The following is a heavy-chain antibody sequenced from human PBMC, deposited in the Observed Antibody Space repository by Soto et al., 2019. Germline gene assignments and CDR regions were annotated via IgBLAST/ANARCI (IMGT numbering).Heavy chain of an antibody. CDR3: VPLCRYCSTTTPS. J-gene: IGHJ4*02. CDR1: GFTFSTYA. CDR2: ISGNGGDYT. D-gene: IGHD2-2*01. V-gene: IGHV3-23*01. Sequence: EVQLLESGGGLVQPGGSLRLSCAASGFTFSTYAMSWVRQAPRKGLEWVSAISGNGGDYTYYADSVKGRFTISRDNSKNTLYLQMNSLRAEDAAVYYCVPLCRYCSTTTPSWGQGTLVTVSS.